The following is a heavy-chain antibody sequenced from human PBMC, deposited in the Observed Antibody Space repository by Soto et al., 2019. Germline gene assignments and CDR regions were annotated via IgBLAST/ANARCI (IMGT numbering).Heavy chain of an antibody. CDR3: AKKSEGNNPFDD. V-gene: IGHV3-30*18. CDR2: ISNDGSKK. J-gene: IGHJ4*02. Sequence: GGSLRLSCTASGFTFSSYDMEWVRQAPGKGLEWVAVISNDGSKKYYADSVKGRFTISRDNSKNTVYLQMNSLRVEDTAVYFCAKKSEGNNPFDDWGQGTLVTVS. D-gene: IGHD3-10*01. CDR1: GFTFSSYD.